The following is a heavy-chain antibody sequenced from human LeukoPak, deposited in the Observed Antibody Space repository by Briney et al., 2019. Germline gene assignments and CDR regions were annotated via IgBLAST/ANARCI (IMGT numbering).Heavy chain of an antibody. CDR3: ARGGIYYCSGGYCYHMDV. D-gene: IGHD2-15*01. CDR1: KFTFSSFG. CDR2: ISYDGSNK. V-gene: IGHV3-30*03. Sequence: GSLRLSCAASKFTFSSFGMHWVRQAPGKGLEWVAIISYDGSNKYYADSVKGRFTISRDNSKNTLYLQMNSLRAEDTAVYYCARGGIYYCSGGYCYHMDVWGQGTTVTVSS. J-gene: IGHJ6*02.